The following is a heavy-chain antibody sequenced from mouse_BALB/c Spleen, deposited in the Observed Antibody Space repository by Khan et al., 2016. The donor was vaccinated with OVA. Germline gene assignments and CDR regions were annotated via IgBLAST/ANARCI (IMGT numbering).Heavy chain of an antibody. CDR2: IKTYTGEP. J-gene: IGHJ2*01. CDR1: GYTFTNYV. V-gene: IGHV9-3-1*01. Sequence: QIQLVQSGPELKKPGETVKISCKASGYTFTNYVMNWVKQSTGKGLKWMGWIKTYTGEPTYADDFMGRFAFSLETSVSTAYLQINSLKYEDTATYFCTRFHGGYWGQGTTLTVSS. CDR3: TRFHGGY.